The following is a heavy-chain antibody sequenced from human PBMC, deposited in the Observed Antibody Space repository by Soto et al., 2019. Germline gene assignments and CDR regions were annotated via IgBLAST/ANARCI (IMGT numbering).Heavy chain of an antibody. D-gene: IGHD1-26*01. J-gene: IGHJ6*04. CDR3: VMGMYV. CDR1: GFIFNEDW. CDR2: IKQDGSEK. Sequence: QLVESGGGLVQPGGSLRLSCAASGFIFNEDWMTWVRQAPGKGLEWVANIKQDGSEKYYVDSVKGRFTISRDNAKNALSLQMNSLRAEDTAVYYCVMGMYVWGKGTTVTVSS. V-gene: IGHV3-7*01.